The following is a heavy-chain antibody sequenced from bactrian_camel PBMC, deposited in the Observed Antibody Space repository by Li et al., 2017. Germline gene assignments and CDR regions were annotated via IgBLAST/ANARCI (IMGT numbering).Heavy chain of an antibody. D-gene: IGHD4*01. CDR1: GYSYGFSHSENYGSTYRKYC. CDR3: AADGGDCVGGQCWGDCDEDVVTEFDY. CDR2: IERDGAT. V-gene: IGHV3S53*01. Sequence: QLVESGGGSVQAGGSLRLSCETSGYSYGFSHSENYGSTYRKYCMGWFRRAPGEEREGVASIERDGATTYADSVKGRFTISHDNTKNILYLEMTNLEPEDTAKYYCAADGGDCVGGQCWGDCDEDVVTEFDYRGQGTQVTVS. J-gene: IGHJ4*01.